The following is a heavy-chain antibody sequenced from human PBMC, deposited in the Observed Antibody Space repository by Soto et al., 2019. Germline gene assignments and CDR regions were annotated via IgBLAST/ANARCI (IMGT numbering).Heavy chain of an antibody. V-gene: IGHV4-39*01. CDR2: IYYSGST. D-gene: IGHD6-19*01. J-gene: IGHJ3*02. Sequence: PSETLSLTCSVSGGSISSSSYSWGWIRQPPGKGLEWIGSIYYSGSTYYNLSLKSRVTISVDTSKNQFSLKLSSVTAADTAVYYCAREVAGTWSAFDIWGQGTMVTVSS. CDR3: AREVAGTWSAFDI. CDR1: GGSISSSSYS.